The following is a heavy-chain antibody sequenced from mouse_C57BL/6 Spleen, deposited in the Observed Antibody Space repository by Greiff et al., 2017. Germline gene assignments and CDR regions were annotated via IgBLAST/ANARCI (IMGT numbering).Heavy chain of an antibody. V-gene: IGHV1-64*01. J-gene: IGHJ2*01. CDR2: IHPNSGST. Sequence: VQLQQPGAELVKPGASVKLSCKASGYTFTSYWMHWVKQRPGPGLEWIGMIHPNSGSTNYNEKFKSKATMNVDKSSSTADMQLSSLTSEDSAVYYCAREAAITTVVPLSYWGQGTTLTVSS. D-gene: IGHD1-1*01. CDR1: GYTFTSYW. CDR3: AREAAITTVVPLSY.